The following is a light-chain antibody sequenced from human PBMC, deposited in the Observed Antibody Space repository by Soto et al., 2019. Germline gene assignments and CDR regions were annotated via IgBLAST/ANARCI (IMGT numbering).Light chain of an antibody. CDR3: MQALPTPLT. CDR1: QSLLHSNGYNY. Sequence: DIVMTQSPLSLPVTPGEPASISCRSSQSLLHSNGYNYLDWYLKKPGQSPQLLIYLGSTRASGVPDRFSGSGSGTEFTLKISRVEAEDVGVYYCMQALPTPLTFGQGTKVEIK. J-gene: IGKJ1*01. CDR2: LGS. V-gene: IGKV2-28*01.